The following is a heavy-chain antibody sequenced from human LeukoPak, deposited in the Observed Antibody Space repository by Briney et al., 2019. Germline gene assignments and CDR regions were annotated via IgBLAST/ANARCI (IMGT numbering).Heavy chain of an antibody. CDR2: IYYSGST. CDR3: ASTYRSYYYYMDV. D-gene: IGHD4-11*01. CDR1: GGSISSSSYY. V-gene: IGHV4-39*01. J-gene: IGHJ6*03. Sequence: SETLSLTCTVSGGSISSSSYYWGWIRQPPGKGLEWIGSIYYSGSTYYNPSLKSRVTISVDTSKNQFSLKLSSVTAADTVVYYCASTYRSYYYYMDVWGKGTTVTVSS.